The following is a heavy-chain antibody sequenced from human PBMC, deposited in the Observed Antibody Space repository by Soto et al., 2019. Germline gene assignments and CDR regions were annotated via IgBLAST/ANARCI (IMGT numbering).Heavy chain of an antibody. CDR1: GFPFSSYA. J-gene: IGHJ1*01. V-gene: IGHV3-23*01. CDR2: ICGSGGGT. CDR3: AKVGWNTMTTVTKGYFQH. D-gene: IGHD4-17*01. Sequence: EVQLLESGGGLVQPGGSLRLSCAASGFPFSSYAMTWVRQAPGKGLEWVSTICGSGGGTYYADSVKGRFTNSSDTSKNTLYLQMNSLSAEDTAVYYCAKVGWNTMTTVTKGYFQHWGEGTLVTVSS.